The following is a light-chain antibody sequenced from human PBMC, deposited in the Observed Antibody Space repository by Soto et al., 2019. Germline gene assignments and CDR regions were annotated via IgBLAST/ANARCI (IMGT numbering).Light chain of an antibody. CDR2: KDT. CDR1: VLAKKY. V-gene: IGLV3-27*01. Sequence: SYELTQPSSLSVSPGQTARITCSGDVLAKKYVRWFRQKAGQAPVLLIYKDTVRPSGIPERISGSSSGTAVTLTITGAHVEDEADYYCYSSSDNFVVFGGGTKLTVL. CDR3: YSSSDNFVV. J-gene: IGLJ2*01.